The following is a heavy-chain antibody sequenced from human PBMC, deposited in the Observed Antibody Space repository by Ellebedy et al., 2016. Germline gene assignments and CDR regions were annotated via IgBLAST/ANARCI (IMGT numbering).Heavy chain of an antibody. Sequence: GESLKISXVASGFTFSSYDMHWVRQATGKGLEWVSGIETAGDTYYPDSVKGRFTISREKAKNSLYLQMNSLRAEDTAIYYCYYGHYSGSWGQGTLVTVSS. D-gene: IGHD4-17*01. V-gene: IGHV3-13*01. CDR3: YYGHYSGS. CDR1: GFTFSSYD. CDR2: IETAGDT. J-gene: IGHJ4*02.